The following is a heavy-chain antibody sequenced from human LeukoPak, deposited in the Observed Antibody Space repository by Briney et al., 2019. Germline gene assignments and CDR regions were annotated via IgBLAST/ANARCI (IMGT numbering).Heavy chain of an antibody. D-gene: IGHD2-15*01. Sequence: SETLSLTCAVYGVSFSSYYWGWIRQPPGKGLEWIGSIYYSGSTYYNPALKKRSTISVYTSKNKLCLKLSCVTAADTAVYYCARDTRRRIDAFDIWGQGTMVTVSS. CDR2: IYYSGST. CDR3: ARDTRRRIDAFDI. CDR1: GVSFSSYY. V-gene: IGHV4-39*07. J-gene: IGHJ3*02.